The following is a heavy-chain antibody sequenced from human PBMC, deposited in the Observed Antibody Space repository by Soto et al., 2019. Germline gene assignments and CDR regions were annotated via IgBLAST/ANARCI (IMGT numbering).Heavy chain of an antibody. V-gene: IGHV3-23*01. CDR1: GFTFSSYA. Sequence: EVQLLESGGGLVQPGGSLRLSCAASGFTFSSYAMSWVRQAPGKGLEWVSTITGSGGSTFYADSVKGRFTISRDNSKNTLYLQMNSLRADDTAVYYCAKCKGIQLWLFDSWGQGTLVTVSS. J-gene: IGHJ4*02. D-gene: IGHD5-18*01. CDR3: AKCKGIQLWLFDS. CDR2: ITGSGGST.